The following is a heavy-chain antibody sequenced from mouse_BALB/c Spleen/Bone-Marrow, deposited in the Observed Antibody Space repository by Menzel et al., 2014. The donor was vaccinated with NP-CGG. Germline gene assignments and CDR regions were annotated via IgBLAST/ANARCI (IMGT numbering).Heavy chain of an antibody. Sequence: EVQGVESGAELVKPGASVKLSCTASGFNIKDSYMHWVKQRPEQGLEWIGRIAPANGNIEYDPKFQDKATITADTSSNTXXLQFSSLTSEDTAVCYCVRSPGEVNYWGQGTLVTVSA. CDR3: VRSPGEVNY. V-gene: IGHV14-3*02. CDR2: IAPANGNI. CDR1: GFNIKDSY. D-gene: IGHD1-3*01. J-gene: IGHJ3*01.